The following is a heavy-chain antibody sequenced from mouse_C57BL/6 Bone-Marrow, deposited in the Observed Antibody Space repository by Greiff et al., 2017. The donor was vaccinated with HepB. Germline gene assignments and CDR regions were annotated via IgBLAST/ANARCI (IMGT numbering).Heavy chain of an antibody. D-gene: IGHD2-2*01. J-gene: IGHJ2*01. CDR2: IYHGSGST. CDR1: GYTFTSYW. CDR3: ARGGFYGYDGGDY. V-gene: IGHV1-55*01. Sequence: VQLQQPGAELVKPGASVKMSCKASGYTFTSYWITWVKQRPGQGLEWIGDIYHGSGSTNYNEKFKSKATLTVDTSSSTAYMQLSSLTSEDSAVYYCARGGFYGYDGGDYWGQGTTLTVSS.